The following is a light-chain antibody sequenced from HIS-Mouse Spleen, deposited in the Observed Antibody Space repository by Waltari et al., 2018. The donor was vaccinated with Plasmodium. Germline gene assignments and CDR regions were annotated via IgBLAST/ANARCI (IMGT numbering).Light chain of an antibody. Sequence: EIVLTQSPGTLSLSPGERATLSCRASQSVSSSYLAWYQQKPGQAPRLLIDGASSKATVIPDRFSGSGSGTDFTFTISRLEPEDFAVYYCQQYGSSPLTVGGGTKVEIK. V-gene: IGKV3-20*01. CDR3: QQYGSSPLT. CDR2: GAS. CDR1: QSVSSSY. J-gene: IGKJ4*01.